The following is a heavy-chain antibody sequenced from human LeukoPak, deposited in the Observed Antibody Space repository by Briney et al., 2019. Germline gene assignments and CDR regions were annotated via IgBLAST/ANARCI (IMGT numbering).Heavy chain of an antibody. J-gene: IGHJ6*03. Sequence: GGSLRLSCAASGFTFSNYNMNWVRQAPGKVLEWVSSITSGGSYIFYADSVKGRFTISRGNAKNSLYLQMNSLGPDDTAVYFCARDPYSGSYGPYYYYMDVWGKGTTVTVAS. D-gene: IGHD1-26*01. V-gene: IGHV3-21*01. CDR3: ARDPYSGSYGPYYYYMDV. CDR2: ITSGGSYI. CDR1: GFTFSNYN.